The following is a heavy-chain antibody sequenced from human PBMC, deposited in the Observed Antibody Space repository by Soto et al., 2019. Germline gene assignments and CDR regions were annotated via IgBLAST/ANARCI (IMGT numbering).Heavy chain of an antibody. CDR2: IYWDDNK. V-gene: IGHV2-5*02. D-gene: IGHD4-17*01. Sequence: QITLKESGPTLVKPTQTLTLTCTFSGFSLSTSGVGVGWIRQPPGKALEWLAVIYWDDNKHYSPSLKSRLTITKNTPKNQVVLTITNMDPVDTATYYSAHKGYGDYPIDYWGQGTLVTVSS. CDR1: GFSLSTSGVG. J-gene: IGHJ4*02. CDR3: AHKGYGDYPIDY.